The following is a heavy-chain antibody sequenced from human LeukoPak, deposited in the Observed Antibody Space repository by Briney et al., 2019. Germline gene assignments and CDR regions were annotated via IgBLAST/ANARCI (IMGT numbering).Heavy chain of an antibody. CDR3: TREEVVVLDALDI. CDR1: GFTFSSYA. J-gene: IGHJ3*02. V-gene: IGHV3-23*01. Sequence: HTGGSLRLSCAASGFTFSSYAMTWVRQAPGKGLEWVSGISSSGGSTYYADSVKGRFTISRDNSKNTLYLQMNSLRAEDTAVYYCTREEVVVLDALDIWGQGTMVTVSS. CDR2: ISSSGGST. D-gene: IGHD2-2*01.